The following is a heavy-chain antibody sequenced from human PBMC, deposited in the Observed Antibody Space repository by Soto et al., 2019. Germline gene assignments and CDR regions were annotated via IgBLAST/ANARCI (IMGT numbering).Heavy chain of an antibody. V-gene: IGHV4-39*07. J-gene: IGHJ6*03. CDR3: AREGVGDFWSGYYRYYYMGV. D-gene: IGHD3-3*01. Sequence: SETLSLTCTVSGGSISSSSYYWGWIRQPPGKGLEWIGRINYSGSTYYNPSLKSRVTISVDTSKSQFSLKLSSVTAADTAVYYCAREGVGDFWSGYYRYYYMGVWGKGTTVTVSS. CDR1: GGSISSSSYY. CDR2: INYSGST.